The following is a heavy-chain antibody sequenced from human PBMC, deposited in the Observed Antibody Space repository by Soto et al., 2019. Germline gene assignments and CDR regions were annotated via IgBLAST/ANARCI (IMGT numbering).Heavy chain of an antibody. Sequence: ASVKVSCKASGYTFTSYGISWVRQAPGQGLEWMGWISAYNGNTNYAQKLQGRVTMTTDTSTSTAYMELRSLRSDDTAVYYCARSGSVQRTKVWFDPWGQGTLVTVSS. CDR1: GYTFTSYG. V-gene: IGHV1-18*01. CDR2: ISAYNGNT. J-gene: IGHJ5*02. D-gene: IGHD1-7*01. CDR3: ARSGSVQRTKVWFDP.